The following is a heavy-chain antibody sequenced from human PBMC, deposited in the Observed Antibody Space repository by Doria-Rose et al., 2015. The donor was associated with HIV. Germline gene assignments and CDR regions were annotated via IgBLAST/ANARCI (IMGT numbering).Heavy chain of an antibody. V-gene: IGHV3-21*01. CDR1: GFTFSSYS. J-gene: IGHJ6*02. Sequence: VQLVESGGGLVKPGGSLRLSCAASGFTFSSYSMNWVRQAPGKGLEWVSSISSSSSYIYYADSVKGRFTISRDNAKNSLYLQMNSLRAEDTAVYYCARDGDLWFNYYGMDVWGQGTTVTVSS. D-gene: IGHD3-10*01. CDR2: ISSSSSYI. CDR3: ARDGDLWFNYYGMDV.